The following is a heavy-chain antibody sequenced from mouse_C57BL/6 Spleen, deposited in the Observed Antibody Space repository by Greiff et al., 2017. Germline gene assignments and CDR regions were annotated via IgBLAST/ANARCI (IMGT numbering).Heavy chain of an antibody. D-gene: IGHD1-1*01. CDR1: GYAFSSYW. CDR3: ARGGVYYGSSPFAY. V-gene: IGHV1-80*01. J-gene: IGHJ3*01. Sequence: VQLQQSGAELVKPEASVKISCKASGYAFSSYWMNWVKQRPGKGLEWIGQIYPGDGDTNYHGKFKGKATLTADKSSSTAYMQLSSLTSEDSAVYFCARGGVYYGSSPFAYWGQGTLVTVSA. CDR2: IYPGDGDT.